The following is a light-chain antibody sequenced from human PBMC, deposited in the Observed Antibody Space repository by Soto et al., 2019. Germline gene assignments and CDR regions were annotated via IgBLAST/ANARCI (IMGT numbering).Light chain of an antibody. Sequence: EDVLTQSPATLSLSPGERATLSCRASQSVYTYVAWYQQKPGQAPRLLIYDASNRATGVPARFSGSGSGTDFTLTISSLEPDDSAVYYCQLRTSVFGQGTKLEI. V-gene: IGKV3-11*01. CDR1: QSVYTY. CDR2: DAS. J-gene: IGKJ2*01. CDR3: QLRTSV.